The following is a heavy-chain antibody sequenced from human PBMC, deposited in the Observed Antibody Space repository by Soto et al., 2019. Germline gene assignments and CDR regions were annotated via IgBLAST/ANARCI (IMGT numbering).Heavy chain of an antibody. CDR1: GGSVSSGSYY. CDR2: IYYSGST. D-gene: IGHD6-13*01. J-gene: IGHJ6*02. CDR3: ARGAAAGIYYYYGMDV. V-gene: IGHV4-61*01. Sequence: QVQLQESGPGLVKPSETLSLTCTVSGGSVSSGSYYWSWIRQPPGKGLEWIGYIYYSGSTNYNPSLKSRVTISVDTSKNQFSLKLSSVTAADTAVYYCARGAAAGIYYYYGMDVWGQGTTVTVSS.